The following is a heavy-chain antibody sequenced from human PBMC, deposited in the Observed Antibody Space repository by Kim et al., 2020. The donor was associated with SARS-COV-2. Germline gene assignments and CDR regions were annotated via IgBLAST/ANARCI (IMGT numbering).Heavy chain of an antibody. CDR1: GYTFTSYA. Sequence: ASVKVSCKASGYTFTSYAMHWVHQAPGQRLEWMGWINAGNGNTKYSQKFQGRVTITRDTSASTAYMELSSLRSEDTAVYYCARGGRSGDSWYWGFDPWGQGTLVTVSS. V-gene: IGHV1-3*01. CDR3: ARGGRSGDSWYWGFDP. D-gene: IGHD6-13*01. CDR2: INAGNGNT. J-gene: IGHJ5*02.